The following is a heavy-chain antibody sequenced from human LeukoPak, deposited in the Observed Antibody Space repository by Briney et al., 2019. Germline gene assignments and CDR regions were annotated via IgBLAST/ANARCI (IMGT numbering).Heavy chain of an antibody. CDR2: IYYSGST. CDR1: GGSISSYY. CDR3: ARAGGSSSGWRGAFDI. V-gene: IGHV4-59*01. Sequence: SETLSLTCTVSGGSISSYYWSWIRQPPGKGLEWIGYIYYSGSTNYNPSLKSRVTISVDTSKNQFSLKLSSVTAADTAVYYCARAGGSSSGWRGAFDIWGQGTMVTVSS. J-gene: IGHJ3*02. D-gene: IGHD1-26*01.